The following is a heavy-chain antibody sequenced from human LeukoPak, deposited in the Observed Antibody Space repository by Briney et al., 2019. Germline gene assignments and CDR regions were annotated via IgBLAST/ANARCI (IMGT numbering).Heavy chain of an antibody. CDR1: GFTFSTYG. J-gene: IGHJ3*02. Sequence: GGSLRLSCAASGFTFSTYGMHWVRQAPGKGLEWVALIRYDGSSAYYRDSVKGRFTISRGNSKNTLYLQMDNLTPEDTAVYYCAKNSLSSADYAGPLDIWGQGTMVTVSS. V-gene: IGHV3-30*02. D-gene: IGHD4-23*01. CDR2: IRYDGSSA. CDR3: AKNSLSSADYAGPLDI.